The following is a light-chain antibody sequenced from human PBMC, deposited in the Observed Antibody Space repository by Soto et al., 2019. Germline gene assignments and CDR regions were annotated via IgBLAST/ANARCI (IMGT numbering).Light chain of an antibody. J-gene: IGKJ1*01. Sequence: DILMTQSPSSLSASVGDRVTIPCRASQSINTYLNWYQQKPGKAPKLLIYAASSLQSGVPSRFSGSGSGTDFTLTISSLQPEDFATYFCQQSYNTPRTFGQGTRWIS. CDR3: QQSYNTPRT. CDR1: QSINTY. CDR2: AAS. V-gene: IGKV1-39*01.